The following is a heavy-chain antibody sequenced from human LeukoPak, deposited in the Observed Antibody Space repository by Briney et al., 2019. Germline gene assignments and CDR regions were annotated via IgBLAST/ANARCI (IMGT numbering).Heavy chain of an antibody. D-gene: IGHD3-22*01. V-gene: IGHV4-4*02. CDR1: GASISSDNW. CDR3: ATYYESSGYRFDY. J-gene: IGHJ4*02. Sequence: PSETLSLTCAVSGASISSDNWWNWVRQAPGKGLEWIGEIHHIGSTNYNPSLNSRVTISIDKSKNEFSLRLTSVTAADTAVYYCATYYESSGYRFDYWGQGTLVTVSS. CDR2: IHHIGST.